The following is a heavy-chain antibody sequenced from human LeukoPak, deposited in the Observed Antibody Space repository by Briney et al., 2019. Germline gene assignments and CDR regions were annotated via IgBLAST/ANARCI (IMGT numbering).Heavy chain of an antibody. CDR1: GGSISSSSYY. CDR3: ARGYCSGGSCYYFDY. Sequence: PSETLSLTCTVSGGSISSSSYYWGWIRQPPGKGLEWIGSIYYSGSTYYNPSLKSRVTMSVDTSKNQFSLKLSSVTAADTAVYYCARGYCSGGSCYYFDYWGQGTLVTVSS. D-gene: IGHD2-15*01. CDR2: IYYSGST. J-gene: IGHJ4*02. V-gene: IGHV4-39*07.